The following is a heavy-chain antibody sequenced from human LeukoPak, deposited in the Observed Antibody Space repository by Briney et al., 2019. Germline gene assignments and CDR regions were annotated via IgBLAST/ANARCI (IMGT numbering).Heavy chain of an antibody. CDR2: IFYSGNT. Sequence: PSETLSLTCTVSGGSISSGGYYWSWIRQPPGKGLEWIGYIFYSGNTDYNPSLKSRVTMSVDTSKNQFSLKLSSVTAADTAVHYCARGPPPDFDYWGQGTLVTVSS. CDR3: ARGPPPDFDY. CDR1: GGSISSGGYY. J-gene: IGHJ4*02. V-gene: IGHV4-61*08.